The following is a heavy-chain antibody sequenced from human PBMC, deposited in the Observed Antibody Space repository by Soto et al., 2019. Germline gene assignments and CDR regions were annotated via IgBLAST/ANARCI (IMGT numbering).Heavy chain of an antibody. V-gene: IGHV3-9*01. D-gene: IGHD3-10*01. CDR3: AKDMGALWFWEFSSDY. J-gene: IGHJ4*02. CDR1: GFTFDDYA. CDR2: LSWNSGSI. Sequence: EVQLVESGGGLVQPGRSLRLSCAASGFTFDDYAMHWVREAPGKGLEWVSSLSWNSGSIGYADSVKGRFTISRDNAKNSLYLHMSSLRAEDTALYYCAKDMGALWFWEFSSDYWGQGTLVTVSS.